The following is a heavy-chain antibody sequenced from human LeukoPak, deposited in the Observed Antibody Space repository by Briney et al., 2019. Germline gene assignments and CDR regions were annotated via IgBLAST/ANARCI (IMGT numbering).Heavy chain of an antibody. Sequence: SETLSLTCAVYGGSFSGYYWSWVRQHPEKGLEWIGYIYYSGTAYYNPSLKSRVTMSVDTSKNQFSLKLDSVTAADTAVYYCARFSNAHGVKFDYWGQGTPVTVSS. CDR2: IYYSGTA. CDR3: ARFSNAHGVKFDY. V-gene: IGHV4-31*11. CDR1: GGSFSGYY. D-gene: IGHD2-8*01. J-gene: IGHJ4*02.